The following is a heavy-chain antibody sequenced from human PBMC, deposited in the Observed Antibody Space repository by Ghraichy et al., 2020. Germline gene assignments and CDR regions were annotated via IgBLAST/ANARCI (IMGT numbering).Heavy chain of an antibody. CDR2: ISSSSSTI. V-gene: IGHV3-48*01. D-gene: IGHD3-3*01. Sequence: GGSLRLSCAASGFTFSSYSMNWVRQAPGKGLEWVSYISSSSSTIYYADSVKGRFTISRDNAKNSLYLQMNSLRAEDTAVYYCARDGRITISGADYFDYWGQGTLVTVSS. CDR3: ARDGRITISGADYFDY. CDR1: GFTFSSYS. J-gene: IGHJ4*02.